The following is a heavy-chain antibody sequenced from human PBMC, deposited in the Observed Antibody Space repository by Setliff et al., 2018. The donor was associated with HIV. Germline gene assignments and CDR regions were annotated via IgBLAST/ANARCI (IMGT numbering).Heavy chain of an antibody. Sequence: PGGSLRLSCAASGFTFSSYTMNWVRQAPGKGLEWVSSISSSSTYIYYADSVKGRFTISRDNAKNSLYLQMDSLRAEDTAVYYCARGYVCDSCYSGYYYYYYMDVWGKGTTVTVSS. J-gene: IGHJ6*03. CDR1: GFTFSSYT. CDR3: ARGYVCDSCYSGYYYYYYMDV. V-gene: IGHV3-21*01. CDR2: ISSSSTYI. D-gene: IGHD2-15*01.